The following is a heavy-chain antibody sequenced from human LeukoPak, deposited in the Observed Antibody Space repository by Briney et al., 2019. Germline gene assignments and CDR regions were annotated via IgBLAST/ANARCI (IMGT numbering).Heavy chain of an antibody. D-gene: IGHD3-16*01. CDR2: ISSSSSYM. CDR3: ARDWGRDAFDI. Sequence: AGSLRLSCAASGFTFSIYSMNWVRQAPGKGLEWVSSISSSSSYMYYADSVKGRFTISRDNAKNSLYLQMNSLRAEDTAVFYCARDWGRDAFDIWGQGTMVTVSS. CDR1: GFTFSIYS. V-gene: IGHV3-21*01. J-gene: IGHJ3*02.